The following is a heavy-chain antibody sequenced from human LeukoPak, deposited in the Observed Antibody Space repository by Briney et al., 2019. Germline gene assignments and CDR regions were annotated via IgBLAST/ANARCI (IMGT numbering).Heavy chain of an antibody. J-gene: IGHJ3*02. V-gene: IGHV3-7*05. CDR3: ARARDYGSGKANAFAI. D-gene: IGHD3-10*01. CDR2: IKRDGSEK. Sequence: GGSLRLSCAASGFTFSSYWMSWVRQAPGKGLEWVANIKRDGSEKYYVDSVKGRFTISRDNAENSLYLQMNSLRAEDTAVYYCARARDYGSGKANAFAIWGQGSTVTVSS. CDR1: GFTFSSYW.